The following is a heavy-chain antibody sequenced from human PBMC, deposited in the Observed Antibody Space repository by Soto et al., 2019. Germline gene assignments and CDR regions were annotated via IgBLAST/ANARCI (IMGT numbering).Heavy chain of an antibody. Sequence: QLQLLESGPGLVKASETLFLTCSVSGGSISTSCSYWAWIRQPPGKGLEWLANIFYGGSTFYNPSLASRVSVSVDTSKNEFTLKLRSVSAADTAVYYCARQPTTGDTDLWFDPWGQGTLVTVSS. V-gene: IGHV4-39*01. CDR3: ARQPTTGDTDLWFDP. D-gene: IGHD2-21*01. CDR1: GGSISTSCSY. J-gene: IGHJ5*02. CDR2: IFYGGST.